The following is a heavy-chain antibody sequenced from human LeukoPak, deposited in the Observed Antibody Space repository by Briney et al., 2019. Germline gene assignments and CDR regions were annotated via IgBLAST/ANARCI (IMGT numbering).Heavy chain of an antibody. CDR2: NNPDGSVT. CDR1: GFTFSGHW. V-gene: IGHV3-74*01. Sequence: PGGSLTLSCVASGFTFSGHWMHWVRQAPGKGLVWVSRNNPDGSVTDYADSVKGRITISRDNAKNTLYLEMNSLRAEDTAMYYCARGGVANSNFFDYGGQGTLVTVSS. CDR3: ARGGVANSNFFDY. D-gene: IGHD2-15*01. J-gene: IGHJ4*02.